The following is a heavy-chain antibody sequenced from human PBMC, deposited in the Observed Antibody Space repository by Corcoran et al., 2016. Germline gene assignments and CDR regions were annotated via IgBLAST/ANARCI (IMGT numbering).Heavy chain of an antibody. V-gene: IGHV4-61*01. D-gene: IGHD4-17*01. Sequence: QVQLQESGPGLVKPSETLSLTCTVSGGSVSSGSYYWSWIRQPPGKGLEWIGYIYYSGSTNYNPSLKSRVTISVDTSKNQFSLKLSSVTAADTAVYYCARDGPVTMGKGNYYYGRDVWGQGTTVTVSS. J-gene: IGHJ6*02. CDR1: GGSVSSGSYY. CDR2: IYYSGST. CDR3: ARDGPVTMGKGNYYYGRDV.